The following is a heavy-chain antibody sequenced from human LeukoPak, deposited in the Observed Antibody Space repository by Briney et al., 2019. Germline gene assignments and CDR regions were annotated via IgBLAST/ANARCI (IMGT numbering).Heavy chain of an antibody. CDR1: GGSFSGYY. CDR3: ARDSPGIAARYLGS. CDR2: INHSGST. Sequence: SETLSLTCAVYGGSFSGYYWSWIRQPPGKGLEWIGEINHSGSTNYNPSLKSRVTISVDTSKNQFFLKLSSVTAADTAVYYCARDSPGIAARYLGSWGQGTLVTVSS. D-gene: IGHD6-6*01. V-gene: IGHV4-34*01. J-gene: IGHJ5*02.